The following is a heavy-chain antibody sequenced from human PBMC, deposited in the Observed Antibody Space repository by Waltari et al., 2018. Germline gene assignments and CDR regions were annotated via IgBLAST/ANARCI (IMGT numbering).Heavy chain of an antibody. V-gene: IGHV4-59*01. Sequence: QVQLQESGPGLVKPSETLSLTCTVSGGSLSGYYWTWIRQPPGKALEWIGYIYYSGSTNYSPSLRSRVTISVDTSKNQFSLKLSSVTAADTAVYYCARDVRHDSSVSFWFDLWGQGALVTVSS. CDR1: GGSLSGYY. CDR3: ARDVRHDSSVSFWFDL. CDR2: IYYSGST. D-gene: IGHD3-22*01. J-gene: IGHJ5*02.